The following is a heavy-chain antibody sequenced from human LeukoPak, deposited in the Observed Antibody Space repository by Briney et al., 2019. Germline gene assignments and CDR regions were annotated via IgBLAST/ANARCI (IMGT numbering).Heavy chain of an antibody. Sequence: GGSLKLSCAASGFTFSGSAIHWVRQVSGKGLEWVGLIRTKANSYATAYGASVKGRFTISRDDSKNTAYLQMNSLKFDDTAVYYCVRRDERSGSYWGNAFDIWGQGTMVSVSS. J-gene: IGHJ3*02. D-gene: IGHD1-26*01. V-gene: IGHV3-73*01. CDR1: GFTFSGSA. CDR3: VRRDERSGSYWGNAFDI. CDR2: IRTKANSYAT.